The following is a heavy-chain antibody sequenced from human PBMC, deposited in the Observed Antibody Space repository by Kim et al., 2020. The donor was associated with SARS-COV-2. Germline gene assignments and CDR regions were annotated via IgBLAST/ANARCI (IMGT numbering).Heavy chain of an antibody. CDR2: IYTSGST. J-gene: IGHJ6*02. V-gene: IGHV4-61*02. D-gene: IGHD3-9*01. CDR3: ARDYRGILTGHAHYGMDV. CDR1: GGSISSGSYY. Sequence: SETLSLTCTVSGGSISSGSYYWSWIRQPAGKGLEWIGRIYTSGSTNYNPSLKSRVTISVDTSKNQFSLKLSSVTAADTAVYYCARDYRGILTGHAHYGMDVWGQGTTVTVSS.